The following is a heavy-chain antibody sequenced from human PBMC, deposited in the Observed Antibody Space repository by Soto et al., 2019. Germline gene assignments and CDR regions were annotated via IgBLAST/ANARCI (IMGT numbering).Heavy chain of an antibody. D-gene: IGHD5-12*01. CDR2: IYYSGST. Sequence: KTSETLSLTCTVSGGSISSGDYYWSWIRQPPGKGLEWIGYIYYSGSTYYNPSLKSRVTISVDTSKNQFSLKLSSVTAADTAVYSCDREYSGYRIDYWGQGTIVTVYS. J-gene: IGHJ4*02. CDR3: DREYSGYRIDY. CDR1: GGSISSGDYY. V-gene: IGHV4-30-4*01.